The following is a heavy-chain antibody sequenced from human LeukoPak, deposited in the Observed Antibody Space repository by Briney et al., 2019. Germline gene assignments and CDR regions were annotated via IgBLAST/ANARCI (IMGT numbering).Heavy chain of an antibody. CDR2: IYHSGST. Sequence: SETLSLTCAVSGGSISSGGYSWSWIRQPPGKGLEWIGYIYHSGSTYYNPSLKSRVTISVDRSKNQFSLKLSSVTGADTAVYYCARAEGIKGDWNYGFGNWFDPWGQGTLVTVSS. J-gene: IGHJ5*02. CDR1: GGSISSGGYS. D-gene: IGHD1-7*01. V-gene: IGHV4-30-2*01. CDR3: ARAEGIKGDWNYGFGNWFDP.